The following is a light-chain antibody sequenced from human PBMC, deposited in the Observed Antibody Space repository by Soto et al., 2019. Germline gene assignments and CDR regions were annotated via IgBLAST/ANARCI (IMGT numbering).Light chain of an antibody. CDR1: HAVSSN. V-gene: IGKV1-33*01. CDR2: DAS. CDR3: QQYSSMPS. Sequence: DIQMTQSPSSLSASVGDRVTIACRSSHAVSSNLNWLQQKRGEAPKLLIYDASNLERGVPSRFSGSGSGTDFIPTISLLHHDVVATYYCQQYSSMPSFGGGT. J-gene: IGKJ4*02.